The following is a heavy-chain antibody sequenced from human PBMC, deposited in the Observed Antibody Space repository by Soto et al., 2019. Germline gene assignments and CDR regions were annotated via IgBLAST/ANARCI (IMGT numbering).Heavy chain of an antibody. CDR3: AKDGRDCSGGSCNYYYYYYGMDV. Sequence: QVQLVESGGGVVQPGRSLRLSCAASGFTFSSYGMHWVRQAPGKGLEWVAVISYDGSNKYYADSVKGRFTISRDNSKNTLYLQMNSLRAEDTAVYYCAKDGRDCSGGSCNYYYYYYGMDVWGQGTTVTVSS. V-gene: IGHV3-30*18. J-gene: IGHJ6*02. CDR1: GFTFSSYG. CDR2: ISYDGSNK. D-gene: IGHD2-15*01.